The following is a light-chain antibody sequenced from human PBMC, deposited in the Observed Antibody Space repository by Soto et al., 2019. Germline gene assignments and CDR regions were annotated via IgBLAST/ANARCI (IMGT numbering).Light chain of an antibody. V-gene: IGKV3-15*01. J-gene: IGKJ2*01. CDR2: GAS. Sequence: EIVMTQSPATLSLSPGERAALSCRASQSINSELAWYQQKPGQPPRILIYGASTRATGVPARFTGSESGSEFSLTISGLQSEDFAVYYCQHGHNWPLTFGQGTRLEI. CDR1: QSINSE. CDR3: QHGHNWPLT.